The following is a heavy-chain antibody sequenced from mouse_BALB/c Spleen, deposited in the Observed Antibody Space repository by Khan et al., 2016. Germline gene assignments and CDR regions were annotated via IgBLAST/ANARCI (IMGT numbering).Heavy chain of an antibody. J-gene: IGHJ2*01. V-gene: IGHV4-1*02. CDR3: PRNWDVGFDY. CDR2: INPDSSTI. Sequence: EVQLVETGGGLVQPGGSLKLSCTTSGFDFSRYWMSWVRQAPGRGLEWIGEINPDSSTINYTPSLKDKFIISRDNAKNTLYLQMSKVRSEDTALYYCPRNWDVGFDYWGQGTTLTVSS. CDR1: GFDFSRYW. D-gene: IGHD4-1*01.